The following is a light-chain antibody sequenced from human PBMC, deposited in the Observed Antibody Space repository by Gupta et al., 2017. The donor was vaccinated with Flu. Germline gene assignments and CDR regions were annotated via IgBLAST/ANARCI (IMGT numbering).Light chain of an antibody. Sequence: SYVLTQPPSVPASPGQTDRITCGGNNIGSKSVHWYQQKTGQAPVLVVYDDSDRPSGIPERFSGSNSGNTVTLTIRRVEAGDEADYDCTVWDSSRDAWVFGGGTKLTVL. CDR3: TVWDSSRDAWV. J-gene: IGLJ3*02. CDR2: DDS. V-gene: IGLV3-21*02. CDR1: NIGSKS.